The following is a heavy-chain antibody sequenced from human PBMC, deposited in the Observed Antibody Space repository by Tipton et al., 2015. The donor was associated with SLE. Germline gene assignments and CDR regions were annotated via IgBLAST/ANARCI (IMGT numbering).Heavy chain of an antibody. J-gene: IGHJ6*03. CDR2: IYHSGST. V-gene: IGHV4-4*02. Sequence: TLSLTCTVSGASISSDNWWNWVRQSPGKGLEWIGEIYHSGSTNNNPSLKSRVTMSVDKSKKQFSLKLTSVTAADTAVYYCARSGSYPYYYYYMDVWGKGTTVTVSS. CDR3: ARSGSYPYYYYYMDV. D-gene: IGHD1-26*01. CDR1: GASISSDNW.